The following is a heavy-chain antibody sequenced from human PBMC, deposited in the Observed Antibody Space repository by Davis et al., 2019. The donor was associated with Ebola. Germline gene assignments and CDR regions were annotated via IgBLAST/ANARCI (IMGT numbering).Heavy chain of an antibody. CDR2: IGGSGDTA. Sequence: GESLKISCAASEYTFAISWVRQAPGKGLEWVSRIGGSGDTADYGDSVKGRFTSSRDNSKNTVYLQMNSLRAEDTAVYYCAKVQYSNYVTFDYWGQGTLVTVSS. CDR3: AKVQYSNYVTFDY. CDR1: EYTFA. D-gene: IGHD4-11*01. J-gene: IGHJ5*01. V-gene: IGHV3-23*01.